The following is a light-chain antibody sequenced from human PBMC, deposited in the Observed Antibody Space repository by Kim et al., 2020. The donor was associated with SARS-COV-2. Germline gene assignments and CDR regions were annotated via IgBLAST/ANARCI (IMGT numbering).Light chain of an antibody. CDR2: EDS. Sequence: SVSPGQTASITCSGDKLGDKYVCWYQQKPGQSPVKVIYEDSKRPSGIPERFSGSNSGNTATLIISGTQTMDEADYYCQAWDSSTVVFGGGTQLTVL. V-gene: IGLV3-1*01. J-gene: IGLJ2*01. CDR1: KLGDKY. CDR3: QAWDSSTVV.